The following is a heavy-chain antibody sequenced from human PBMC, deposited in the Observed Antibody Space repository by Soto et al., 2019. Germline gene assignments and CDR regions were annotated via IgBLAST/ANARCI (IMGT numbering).Heavy chain of an antibody. CDR2: ISGSGGST. CDR1: GXTFSSYA. J-gene: IGHJ3*02. V-gene: IGHV3-23*01. Sequence: GGSLRLSCAASGXTFSSYAMRWVRQAPGKGLEWVSAISGSGGSTYYADSVKGRFTISRDNSKNTLYLQMNSLRAEDTAVYYCAKDPLDDYIWGSYRHGDAFDIWGQGTMVTVSS. D-gene: IGHD3-16*02. CDR3: AKDPLDDYIWGSYRHGDAFDI.